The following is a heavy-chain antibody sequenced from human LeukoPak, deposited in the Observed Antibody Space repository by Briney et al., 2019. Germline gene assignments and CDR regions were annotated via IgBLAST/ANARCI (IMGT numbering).Heavy chain of an antibody. CDR2: IKSKTDGGTT. D-gene: IGHD3-10*01. CDR1: GFTFSSYW. J-gene: IGHJ4*02. Sequence: GVLRLSCAASGFTFSSYWMTWVRQTPGKGLEWVGRIKSKTDGGTTDYAAPVKGRFTISRGDSRNTLYLQMNSLRAEDTAVYYCARDRRGITMPVPFDYWGQGTLVTVSS. V-gene: IGHV3-15*01. CDR3: ARDRRGITMPVPFDY.